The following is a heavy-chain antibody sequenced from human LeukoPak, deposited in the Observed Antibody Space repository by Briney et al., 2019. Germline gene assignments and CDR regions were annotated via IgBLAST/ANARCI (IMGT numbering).Heavy chain of an antibody. CDR1: GFTFDDYA. CDR3: AKGSSSAGYYFDY. Sequence: GRSLRLSCAASGFTFDDYAMHWVRQLPGKGLEWVSGISWNSVNIGYADSVKDRFTISRDNAKNSLYLQMHSLRAEDTALYYCAKGSSSAGYYFDYWGQGTLVTVSS. V-gene: IGHV3-9*01. J-gene: IGHJ4*02. CDR2: ISWNSVNI. D-gene: IGHD6-6*01.